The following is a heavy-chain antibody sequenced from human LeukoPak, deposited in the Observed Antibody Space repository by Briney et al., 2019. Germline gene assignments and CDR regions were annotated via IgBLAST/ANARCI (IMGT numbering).Heavy chain of an antibody. D-gene: IGHD6-13*01. CDR3: AIDDRIAAAGTAGRY. Sequence: PGGSLRLSCAASGFTFSSYAMSWVRQAPGEGLEWGSAISGSGGSTYYADSVKGRFTISRDNPKNTLYLQMNSLRAEDTVVYYCAIDDRIAAAGTAGRYWGQGTLVTVSS. J-gene: IGHJ4*02. V-gene: IGHV3-23*01. CDR2: ISGSGGST. CDR1: GFTFSSYA.